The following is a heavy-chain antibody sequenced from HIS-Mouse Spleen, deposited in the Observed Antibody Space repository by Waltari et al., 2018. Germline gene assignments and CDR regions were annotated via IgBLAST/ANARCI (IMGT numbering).Heavy chain of an antibody. J-gene: IGHJ6*02. Sequence: EVQLVESGGGLVKPGGSLRLSCAASGFTFSNAWMSWFRQGPGKGLEWVGRIKSKTDGGTTDYAAPVKGRFTISRDDSKNTLYLQMNSLKTEDTAVYYCSSYSGSVGGYYYYYYGMDVWGQGTTVTVSS. D-gene: IGHD1-26*01. CDR1: GFTFSNAW. CDR2: IKSKTDGGTT. V-gene: IGHV3-15*01. CDR3: SSYSGSVGGYYYYYYGMDV.